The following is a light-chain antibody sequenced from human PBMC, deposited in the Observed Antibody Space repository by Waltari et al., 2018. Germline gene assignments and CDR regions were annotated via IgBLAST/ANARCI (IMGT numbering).Light chain of an antibody. Sequence: QSALTQPPSASGSPGQSVTISCAGPNSDVGTYNYVSWYQHHPGKAPKLLIYGVTERLPGVPDRFSGSKSGTTASLTVSGLQADDEADYYCTSYGGVNVLGVLFGGGTKLTVL. CDR3: TSYGGVNVLGVL. CDR2: GVT. J-gene: IGLJ2*01. V-gene: IGLV2-8*01. CDR1: NSDVGTYNY.